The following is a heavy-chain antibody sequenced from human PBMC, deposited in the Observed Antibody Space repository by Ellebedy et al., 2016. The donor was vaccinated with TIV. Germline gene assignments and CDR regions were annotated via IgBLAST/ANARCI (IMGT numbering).Heavy chain of an antibody. V-gene: IGHV3-23*01. CDR2: ISGSGGST. CDR3: AKGSVGYFDY. CDR1: GFTFSSYA. J-gene: IGHJ4*02. Sequence: GESLKISXAASGFTFSSYAMSWVRQAPGKGLEWVSAISGSGGSTYYADSVKGRFTISRDNSKNTLYLQMNSLRAEDTAVYYCAKGSVGYFDYWGQGTLLTVSS.